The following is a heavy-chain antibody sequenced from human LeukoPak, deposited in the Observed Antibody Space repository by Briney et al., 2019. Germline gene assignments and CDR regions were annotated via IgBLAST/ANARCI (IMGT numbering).Heavy chain of an antibody. V-gene: IGHV3-48*02. J-gene: IGHJ4*02. CDR1: GFTFSSYS. D-gene: IGHD2-8*01. CDR3: ARDLGYCTNGVCHTRFDY. CDR2: ISSSSSTI. Sequence: GGSLRLSCAASGFTFSSYSMNWVRQAPGKGLEWVSYISSSSSTIYYANSVKGRFTISRDNAKNSLYLQMNNLRDEDTAVYYCARDLGYCTNGVCHTRFDYWGQGTLVAVSS.